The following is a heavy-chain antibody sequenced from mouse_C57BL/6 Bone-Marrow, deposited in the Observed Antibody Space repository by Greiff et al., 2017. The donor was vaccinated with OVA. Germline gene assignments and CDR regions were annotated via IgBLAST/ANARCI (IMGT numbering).Heavy chain of an antibody. CDR2: ISSGGSYT. Sequence: EVQLVESGGDLVKPGGSLKLSCAASGFTFSSYGMSWVRQTPDKRLEWVATISSGGSYTYYPDSVKGRFTISRDNAKNTLYLQMSSLKSEDTAMYYCARRRGGDYFDYWGQGTTLTVSS. CDR3: ARRRGGDYFDY. J-gene: IGHJ2*01. V-gene: IGHV5-6*01. CDR1: GFTFSSYG.